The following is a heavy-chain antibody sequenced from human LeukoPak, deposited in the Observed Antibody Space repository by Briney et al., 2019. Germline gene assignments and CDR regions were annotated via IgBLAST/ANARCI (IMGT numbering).Heavy chain of an antibody. Sequence: GGSLRLSCAASGFTFSSYGMHWVREAPGKRLEWVAFIRYDGSSQRYTDSVKGRFTISRDNSKNTVYLQMNSLRAEDTAVYYCAKRRDVAAGGSGAFDYWGQGSLVTVSS. V-gene: IGHV3-30*02. CDR2: IRYDGSSQ. D-gene: IGHD6-13*01. CDR1: GFTFSSYG. CDR3: AKRRDVAAGGSGAFDY. J-gene: IGHJ4*02.